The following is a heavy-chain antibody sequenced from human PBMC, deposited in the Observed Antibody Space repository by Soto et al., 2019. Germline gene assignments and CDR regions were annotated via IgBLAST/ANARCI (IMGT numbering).Heavy chain of an antibody. Sequence: QVQLVQSGAEVKKPGSSVKVSCKASGGTFSSYAISWVRQAPGQGLEWMGGIIPIFGTANYAQKFQGRVTITPEDSTSTAYMEMSSLRSEATSVYYCERDMGATEYYYGMDVWGQGPTVTVSS. CDR2: IIPIFGTA. CDR1: GGTFSSYA. J-gene: IGHJ6*02. CDR3: ERDMGATEYYYGMDV. D-gene: IGHD1-26*01. V-gene: IGHV1-69*01.